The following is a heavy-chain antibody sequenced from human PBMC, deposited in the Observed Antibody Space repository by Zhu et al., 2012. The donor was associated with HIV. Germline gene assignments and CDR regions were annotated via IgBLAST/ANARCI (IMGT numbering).Heavy chain of an antibody. D-gene: IGHD5-12*01. V-gene: IGHV4-34*01. CDR3: GRRNEDIVASGGFDY. J-gene: IGHJ4*02. CDR2: INHSRST. CDR1: GGSFSGCY. Sequence: QVQLQQWGAGLLKPSETLSLTCAVYGGSFSGCYWSWIRQPPGKGLEWIGEINHSRSTNYNPSLKSRVTIAVDTSKKQFSLKLSSVTAADTAVYYCGRRNEDIVASGGFDYWGQGTLVTVSS.